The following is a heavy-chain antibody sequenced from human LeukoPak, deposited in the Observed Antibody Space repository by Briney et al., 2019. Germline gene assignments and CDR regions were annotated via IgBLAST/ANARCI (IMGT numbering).Heavy chain of an antibody. J-gene: IGHJ6*03. Sequence: SETLSLTSAVYGGSFSCYYWSWIRPPPGKGMGWIGAINHSGSTNYNPSLKSRVTISVDTSKNQISLKLSSVTAADTAVYYCARRGRGLLRYYYYYYMDVWGKGTTVTISS. CDR2: INHSGST. V-gene: IGHV4-34*01. CDR1: GGSFSCYY. D-gene: IGHD2-15*01. CDR3: ARRGRGLLRYYYYYYMDV.